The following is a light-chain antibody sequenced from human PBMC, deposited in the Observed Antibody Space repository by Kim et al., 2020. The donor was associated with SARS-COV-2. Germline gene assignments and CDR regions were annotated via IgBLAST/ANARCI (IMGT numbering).Light chain of an antibody. Sequence: DIQMTQSPSSLSASVGDRVTITCRASRNIKNYLSWYHQKPGKAPELLIYAASNLQGGAPSRFSGSGSGTDYTLTINNLQPEDFGTYYCLQSYSTPLTFGGGTKVDI. V-gene: IGKV1-39*01. CDR1: RNIKNY. CDR3: LQSYSTPLT. CDR2: AAS. J-gene: IGKJ4*01.